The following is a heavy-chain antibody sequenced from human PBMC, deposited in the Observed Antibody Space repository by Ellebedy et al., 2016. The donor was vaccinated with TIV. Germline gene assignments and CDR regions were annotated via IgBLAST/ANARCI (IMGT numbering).Heavy chain of an antibody. CDR2: IYYSGST. V-gene: IGHV4-4*07. J-gene: IGHJ5*02. Sequence: SETLSLTCTVSGGSISSYYWTWIRQPAGKGLEWIGRIYYSGSTREYNPSLKSRVTMSVDTSKNQFSLKLSSVTAADTAVYYCARGNTWFDPWGQGTLVTVSP. CDR1: GGSISSYY. D-gene: IGHD2/OR15-2a*01. CDR3: ARGNTWFDP.